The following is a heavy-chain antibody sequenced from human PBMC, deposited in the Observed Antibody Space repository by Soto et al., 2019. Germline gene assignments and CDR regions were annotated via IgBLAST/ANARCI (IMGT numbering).Heavy chain of an antibody. Sequence: GGSLRLSCAASGFTFSSYGMHWVRQAPGKGLEWVAVISYDGSNKYYADSVKGRFTISRDNSKNTLYLQMNSLRAEDTAVYYCAKDENCSSTSCYEVSWFDPWGQGTLVTVSS. CDR3: AKDENCSSTSCYEVSWFDP. CDR1: GFTFSSYG. J-gene: IGHJ5*02. V-gene: IGHV3-30*18. CDR2: ISYDGSNK. D-gene: IGHD2-2*01.